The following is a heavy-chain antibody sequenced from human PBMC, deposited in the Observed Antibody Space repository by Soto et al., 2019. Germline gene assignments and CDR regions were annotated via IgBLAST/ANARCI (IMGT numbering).Heavy chain of an antibody. J-gene: IGHJ4*02. V-gene: IGHV1-69*01. CDR3: ASMDDGPPGGTGYYDY. CDR1: GGTLSSYA. Sequence: QVQLVQSGAEVKKPGSSVKVSCKASGGTLSSYAISWVRQAPGQGLEWMGGIIPIFGTANYAQKCQGRVTITAEESTSTSYMELSSMRSEDTAVYYCASMDDGPPGGTGYYDYWGQGTLVTVSS. D-gene: IGHD4-17*01. CDR2: IIPIFGTA.